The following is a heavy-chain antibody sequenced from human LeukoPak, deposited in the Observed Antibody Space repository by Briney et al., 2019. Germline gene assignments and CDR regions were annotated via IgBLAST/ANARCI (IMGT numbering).Heavy chain of an antibody. Sequence: GGSLRLSCAASGFTFDDYAMHWVRQAPGQGLEWVSSVSWNSGSIAYADSVRGRFTISRDNAKNSLYLQMNSLRAEDTAFYYCAKATYSTSPGYYFDYWGQGNLVTVSS. CDR3: AKATYSTSPGYYFDY. CDR1: GFTFDDYA. CDR2: VSWNSGSI. V-gene: IGHV3-9*01. D-gene: IGHD2-2*01. J-gene: IGHJ4*02.